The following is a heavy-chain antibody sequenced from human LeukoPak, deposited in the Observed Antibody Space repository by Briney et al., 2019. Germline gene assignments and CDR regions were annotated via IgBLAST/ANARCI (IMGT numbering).Heavy chain of an antibody. Sequence: ASVKVSCKASGYTFTGYYMHWVRQAPGQGLEWMGWINPNSGGTNYAQKFQGSVTMTRDTSISTAYMELSRMRSDDTAVYYCARTSGWYRTDWFDPWGQGTLVTVSS. D-gene: IGHD6-19*01. V-gene: IGHV1-2*02. CDR3: ARTSGWYRTDWFDP. CDR1: GYTFTGYY. CDR2: INPNSGGT. J-gene: IGHJ5*02.